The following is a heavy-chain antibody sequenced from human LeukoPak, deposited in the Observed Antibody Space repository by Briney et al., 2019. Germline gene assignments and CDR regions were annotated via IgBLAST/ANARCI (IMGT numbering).Heavy chain of an antibody. D-gene: IGHD2-15*01. J-gene: IGHJ6*03. CDR1: GYTFNSYG. Sequence: ASVKVSCKSSGYTFNSYGITWVRQAPGQGLEWLGWIHTYNGHTNYAQKLQGRVTMTTDTSTSTAYMELRSLRSDDTAIYYCAKNGDRGAYCTGGTCYPYFYYYMDVWGKGTTVTI. V-gene: IGHV1-18*01. CDR2: IHTYNGHT. CDR3: AKNGDRGAYCTGGTCYPYFYYYMDV.